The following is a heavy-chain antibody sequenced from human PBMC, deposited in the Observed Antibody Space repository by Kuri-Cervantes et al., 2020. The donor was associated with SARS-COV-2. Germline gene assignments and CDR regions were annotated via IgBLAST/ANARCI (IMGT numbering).Heavy chain of an antibody. V-gene: IGHV3-30*06. D-gene: IGHD3-10*01. CDR1: EFNFRYYG. Sequence: GESLKISCVASEFNFRYYGMYWVRQAPGKGLEWVAHRSHDGRGTHFRESVKGRFTVSRDNSKNTLYLQMNSLRLEDTGVYFCAKPGSVRGIIKEDHYGLDVWGQGTTVTVSS. CDR2: RSHDGRGT. J-gene: IGHJ6*02. CDR3: AKPGSVRGIIKEDHYGLDV.